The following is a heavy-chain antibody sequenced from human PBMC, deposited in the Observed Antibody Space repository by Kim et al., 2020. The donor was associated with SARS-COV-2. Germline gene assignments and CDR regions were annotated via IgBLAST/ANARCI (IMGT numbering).Heavy chain of an antibody. J-gene: IGHJ5*02. CDR2: IYHSGST. CDR3: ASAGIGAVPLSSSWYGWFDP. V-gene: IGHV4-4*02. D-gene: IGHD6-13*01. Sequence: SETLSLTCAVSGGSISSSNWWSWVRQPPGKGLEWIGEIYHSGSTNYNPSLKSRVTISVDKSKNQFSLKLSSVTAADTAVYYCASAGIGAVPLSSSWYGWFDPWGQGTLVTVSS. CDR1: GGSISSSNW.